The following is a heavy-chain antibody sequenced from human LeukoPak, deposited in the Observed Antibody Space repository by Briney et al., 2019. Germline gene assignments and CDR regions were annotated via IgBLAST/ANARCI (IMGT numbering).Heavy chain of an antibody. Sequence: PGGSLRLSCAASGFTFSSYVMSWVRQAPGKGLEWVSGISASGGDTWYPDSVKGRFTISRDNSKNTLFLQMNSLRVEDTAIYYCAKDAAGPEYWGQGTLVTVSS. CDR3: AKDAAGPEY. J-gene: IGHJ4*02. V-gene: IGHV3-23*01. CDR2: ISASGGDT. D-gene: IGHD6-13*01. CDR1: GFTFSSYV.